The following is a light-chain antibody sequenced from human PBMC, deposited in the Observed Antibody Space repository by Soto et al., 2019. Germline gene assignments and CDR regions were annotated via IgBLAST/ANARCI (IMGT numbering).Light chain of an antibody. V-gene: IGKV1-27*01. CDR2: AAS. Sequence: PLTQSPSFLSASVGDRVTITCRASQGISNYLAWYQQKPGKVPKLLIYAASTLQSGVPSRFSGSGSGTDFTLTISSLQPEDVATYYCQKYNSASWTFGQGTKVDIK. CDR1: QGISNY. CDR3: QKYNSASWT. J-gene: IGKJ1*01.